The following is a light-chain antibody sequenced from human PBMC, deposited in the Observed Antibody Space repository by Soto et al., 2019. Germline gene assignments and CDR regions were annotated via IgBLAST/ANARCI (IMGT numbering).Light chain of an antibody. Sequence: DIQMTQSPSTLSASVGDRVTITCRASQSISSWLAWYQQKPGKAPQLLIYDASNLESGVPSRFSGGGSGTEFTLTISSLQPDDFATYYCQQYNRYWTFGQGTKVEIK. V-gene: IGKV1-5*01. CDR1: QSISSW. CDR3: QQYNRYWT. J-gene: IGKJ1*01. CDR2: DAS.